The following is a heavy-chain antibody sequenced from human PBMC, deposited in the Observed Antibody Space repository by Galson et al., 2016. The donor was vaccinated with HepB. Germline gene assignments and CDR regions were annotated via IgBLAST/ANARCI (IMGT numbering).Heavy chain of an antibody. CDR1: GFTFSSYG. CDR2: IWSDGSNK. D-gene: IGHD4/OR15-4a*01. Sequence: SLRLSCAASGFTFSSYGMHWVRQAPGKGLEWVTVIWSDGSNKDYADSVKGRFTISRDNSNNTLYLQMKSLRAEDTAVYYCATDRVRSPFDYWGQGTLVTVS. V-gene: IGHV3-33*01. CDR3: ATDRVRSPFDY. J-gene: IGHJ4*02.